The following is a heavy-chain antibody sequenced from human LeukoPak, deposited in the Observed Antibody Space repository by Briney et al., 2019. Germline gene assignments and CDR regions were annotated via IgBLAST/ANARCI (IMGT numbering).Heavy chain of an antibody. Sequence: ASVKVSCKVSGYTLTELSMHWVRQAPGKGLEWMGGFDPEDGGTIYAQKFQGRVAMTEDTSTDTAYMELSSLRSEDTAVYHCATDAGIAAARGDYYYGMDVWGQGTTVTVSS. CDR1: GYTLTELS. V-gene: IGHV1-24*01. D-gene: IGHD6-13*01. CDR3: ATDAGIAAARGDYYYGMDV. J-gene: IGHJ6*02. CDR2: FDPEDGGT.